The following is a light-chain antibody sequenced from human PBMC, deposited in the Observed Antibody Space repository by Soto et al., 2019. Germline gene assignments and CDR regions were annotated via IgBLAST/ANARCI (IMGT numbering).Light chain of an antibody. J-gene: IGKJ5*01. Sequence: DIQMTQSPSTLSASVGDRVTITCRASLSISNWLAWYQQQPGKAPKFLIYDASSLESGVPSRFSGSGSGTEFTLTISSLQPDDFAAYYCQQYYSFPLTFGQGTRLEIK. CDR2: DAS. CDR3: QQYYSFPLT. V-gene: IGKV1-5*01. CDR1: LSISNW.